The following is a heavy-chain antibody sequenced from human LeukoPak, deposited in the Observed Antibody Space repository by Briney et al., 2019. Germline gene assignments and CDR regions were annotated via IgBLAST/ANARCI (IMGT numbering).Heavy chain of an antibody. D-gene: IGHD3-22*01. V-gene: IGHV3-23*01. CDR2: ISGSGGST. CDR3: ARDKRTDSSGYYSDAFDI. Sequence: GGSLRLSCAASGFTFSSYAMSWVRQAPGKGLEWVSAISGSGGSTYYADSVKGRFTISKDNSKNTLYLQMNSLRAEDTAVYYCARDKRTDSSGYYSDAFDIWGQGTMVTVYS. CDR1: GFTFSSYA. J-gene: IGHJ3*02.